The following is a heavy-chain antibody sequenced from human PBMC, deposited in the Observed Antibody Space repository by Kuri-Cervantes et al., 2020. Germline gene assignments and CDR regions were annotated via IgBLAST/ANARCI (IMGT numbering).Heavy chain of an antibody. J-gene: IGHJ6*02. V-gene: IGHV4-61*01. CDR3: ARISGSWYLYYGMDV. D-gene: IGHD6-13*01. CDR1: GGSVSSGSYY. Sequence: GSLRLSCTVSGGSVSSGSYYWSWIRQPPGKGLEWIGYIYYSGSTNYNPSLKSRVTISVDTSKNQFSLKLSSVTAADTAVYYCARISGSWYLYYGMDVWGQGTTVTVSS. CDR2: IYYSGST.